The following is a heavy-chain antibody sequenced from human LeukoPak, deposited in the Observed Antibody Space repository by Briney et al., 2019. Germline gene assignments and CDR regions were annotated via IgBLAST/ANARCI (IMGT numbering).Heavy chain of an antibody. J-gene: IGHJ3*02. V-gene: IGHV3-23*01. CDR2: VSGTAKNT. CDR1: GFTFDNYA. D-gene: IGHD3-3*01. CDR3: ARFYHDAFDI. Sequence: GGSLRLSCTASGFTFDNYAMSWVRQAPGQGLEWVSAVSGTAKNTYYADSVKGRFTTSRDNSNNTVYLQMKSLRAEDTAVYYCARFYHDAFDIWGQGTVVTVSS.